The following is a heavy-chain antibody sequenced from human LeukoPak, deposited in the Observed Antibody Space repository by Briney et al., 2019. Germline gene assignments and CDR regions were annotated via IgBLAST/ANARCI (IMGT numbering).Heavy chain of an antibody. CDR2: IYYSGST. J-gene: IGHJ5*02. CDR3: ANLGSGSYYWFDP. D-gene: IGHD1-26*01. CDR1: GGSISSSSYY. Sequence: SETLSLTCTVSGGSISSSSYYWGWIRQPPGKGLEWIGSIYYSGSTYYNPSLKSRVTISVDTSKNQFSLKLSSVTAADTAVYYCANLGSGSYYWFDPWGQGTLVTVSS. V-gene: IGHV4-39*01.